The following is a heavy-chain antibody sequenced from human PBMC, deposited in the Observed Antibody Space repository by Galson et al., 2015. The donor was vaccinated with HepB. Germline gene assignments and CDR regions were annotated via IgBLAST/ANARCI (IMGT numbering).Heavy chain of an antibody. CDR2: VDPSDSYT. CDR1: GYSFTIYW. D-gene: IGHD3-3*01. J-gene: IGHJ6*02. V-gene: IGHV5-10-1*01. Sequence: QSGAEVKKPGESLRISCKGSGYSFTIYWISWVRQMPGKGLEWMGRVDPSDSYTNYSPSFQGHVTMSADKSISTAYLQWSSLKASDTAMYYCARLFWSGYPYYYGMDVWGQGTTVTVSS. CDR3: ARLFWSGYPYYYGMDV.